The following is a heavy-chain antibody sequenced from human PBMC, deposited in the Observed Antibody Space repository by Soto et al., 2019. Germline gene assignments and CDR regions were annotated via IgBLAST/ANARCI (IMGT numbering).Heavy chain of an antibody. D-gene: IGHD2-8*02. Sequence: GGSLRLSCAASGFICSSYDMSWVRQAPGKGLEWVSTILVDGRTFYVDSVKGRFTISRDSSQNTVYLQMNSLTAGDTALYSCAKATATGGGAFDICGQGTMVTVSS. CDR2: ILVDGRT. CDR1: GFICSSYD. CDR3: AKATATGGGAFDI. J-gene: IGHJ3*02. V-gene: IGHV3-23*01.